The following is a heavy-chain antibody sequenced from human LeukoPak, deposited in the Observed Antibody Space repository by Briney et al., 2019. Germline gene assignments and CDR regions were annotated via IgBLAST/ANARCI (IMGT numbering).Heavy chain of an antibody. CDR3: ARGLSGSYSRYYYYYMDV. CDR1: GYTFTSYD. D-gene: IGHD1-26*01. Sequence: GASVKVSCKASGYTFTSYDINWVRQATGQGLEWMGWMNPNSGNTGYAQKFQGRVTMTRNTSISTAYMELSSLRSEDTAVYYCARGLSGSYSRYYYYYMDVWGKGTTVTVSS. V-gene: IGHV1-8*01. J-gene: IGHJ6*03. CDR2: MNPNSGNT.